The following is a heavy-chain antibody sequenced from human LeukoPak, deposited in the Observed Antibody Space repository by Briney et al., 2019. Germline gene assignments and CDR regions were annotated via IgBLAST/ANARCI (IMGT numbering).Heavy chain of an antibody. D-gene: IGHD1-1*01. J-gene: IGHJ5*02. Sequence: GGSLRLSCAASGFTFSSYGMHWVRQAPGKGLEWVAFIRYDGSNKYYADSVKGRFTISRDNSKNTLYLQMNSLRAEDTAVYYCARTPALRATKNWFDPWGQGTLVTVSS. V-gene: IGHV3-30*02. CDR2: IRYDGSNK. CDR1: GFTFSSYG. CDR3: ARTPALRATKNWFDP.